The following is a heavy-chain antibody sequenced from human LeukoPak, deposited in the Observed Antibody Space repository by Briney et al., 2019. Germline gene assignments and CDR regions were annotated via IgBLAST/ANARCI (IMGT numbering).Heavy chain of an antibody. CDR3: AKSYYDILTEEYYYYYYYMDV. D-gene: IGHD3-9*01. CDR1: GFTFSSYG. J-gene: IGHJ6*03. CDR2: ISGSGGST. V-gene: IGHV3-23*01. Sequence: GSLRLSCAASGFTFSSYGMSWVRQAPGKGLEWVSAISGSGGSTYYADSVKGRFTISRDNSKNTLYLQMNSLRAEDTAVYYCAKSYYDILTEEYYYYYYYMDVWGKGTTVTISS.